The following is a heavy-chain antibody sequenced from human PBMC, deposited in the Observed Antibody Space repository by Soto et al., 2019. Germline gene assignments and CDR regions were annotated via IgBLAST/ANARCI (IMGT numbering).Heavy chain of an antibody. CDR3: VSRATTTGWLDALDL. J-gene: IGHJ3*01. CDR1: GFTLSSHG. D-gene: IGHD6-19*01. CDR2: LWDHGCGY. Sequence: PARSLRLSCVASGFTLSSHGMHCVRQALGKGLEWESRLWDHGCGYYYADSVEGRFVISRHNAKNAMNLQVKSLKPEDPALYYCVSRATTTGWLDALDLWGRGTMVTVSS. V-gene: IGHV3-33*03.